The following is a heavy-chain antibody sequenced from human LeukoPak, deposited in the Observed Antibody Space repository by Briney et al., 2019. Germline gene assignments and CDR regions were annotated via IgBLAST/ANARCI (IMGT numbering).Heavy chain of an antibody. Sequence: PSETLSLTCAVYGGSFRGYYWSWIRQPPGKGLEWIGEINHSGSTNYNPSLKSRVTISVDTSKNQFSLKLSSVTAADTAVYYCASQYYYDSSGPIHDAFDIWGQGTMVTVSS. V-gene: IGHV4-34*01. J-gene: IGHJ3*02. CDR2: INHSGST. CDR1: GGSFRGYY. D-gene: IGHD3-22*01. CDR3: ASQYYYDSSGPIHDAFDI.